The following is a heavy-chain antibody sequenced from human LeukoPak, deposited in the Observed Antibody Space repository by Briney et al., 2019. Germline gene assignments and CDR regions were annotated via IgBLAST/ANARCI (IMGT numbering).Heavy chain of an antibody. V-gene: IGHV1-46*01. CDR1: GYTFTSYY. D-gene: IGHD2-15*01. CDR2: INPSGGST. Sequence: ASVKVSCKASGYTFTSYYMHWVRQAPGQGLEWMGIINPSGGSTSYAQKFQGRVAMTRDTSTTTVYMELSSLRSEDTAVYYCARGMVDIAFDYWGQGTLVTVSS. J-gene: IGHJ4*02. CDR3: ARGMVDIAFDY.